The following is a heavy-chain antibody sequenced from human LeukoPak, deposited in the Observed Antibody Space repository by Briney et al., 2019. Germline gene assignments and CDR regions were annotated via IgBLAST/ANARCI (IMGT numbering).Heavy chain of an antibody. J-gene: IGHJ4*02. CDR3: ATSPYGDYDY. CDR2: INHSGST. D-gene: IGHD4-17*01. Sequence: SETLSLTCAVYGGSFSNYYWSWIRQPPGKGLEWIGEINHSGSTNYNPSLKSRVTISVDTSKNQFSLKLSSVTAADTAVYYCATSPYGDYDYWGQGTLVTVSS. CDR1: GGSFSNYY. V-gene: IGHV4-34*01.